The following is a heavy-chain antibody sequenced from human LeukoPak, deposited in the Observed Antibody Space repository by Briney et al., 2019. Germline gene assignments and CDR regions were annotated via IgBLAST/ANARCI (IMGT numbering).Heavy chain of an antibody. Sequence: ASVKVPCKASGYTFTGYYMHWVRQAPGQGLEWMGRITPNSGGTNYAQKFQGRVTMTRDTSISTAYMELSRLRSDDTAVYYSARNYYGSGSADYWGQGTLVTVSS. CDR3: ARNYYGSGSADY. D-gene: IGHD3-10*01. CDR1: GYTFTGYY. V-gene: IGHV1-2*06. CDR2: ITPNSGGT. J-gene: IGHJ4*02.